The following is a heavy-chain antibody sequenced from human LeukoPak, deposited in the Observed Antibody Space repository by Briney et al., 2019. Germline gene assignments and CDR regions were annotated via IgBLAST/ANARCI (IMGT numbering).Heavy chain of an antibody. J-gene: IGHJ4*02. CDR2: TYTSGST. Sequence: SETLSLTCTVSGGSISNYYWSWVRQPAGKGLEWIGRTYTSGSTNYNPSLKSRVTMSIDTSKNQFSLKLSSVTAADTAVYYCARDKPSDSSGSPHYWGQGTLVTVSS. CDR3: ARDKPSDSSGSPHY. V-gene: IGHV4-4*07. CDR1: GGSISNYY. D-gene: IGHD3-22*01.